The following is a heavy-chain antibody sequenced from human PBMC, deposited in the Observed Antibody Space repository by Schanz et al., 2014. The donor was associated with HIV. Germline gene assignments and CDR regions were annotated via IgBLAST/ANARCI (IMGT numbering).Heavy chain of an antibody. V-gene: IGHV4-34*01. J-gene: IGHJ5*02. CDR2: VRHTGGT. CDR3: ARVGYGGNSDWFDP. D-gene: IGHD2-21*02. Sequence: QVQLQQWGAGLLKPSETLSLTCAVYGGSFRAYDWTWIRQFPHMGLEWIGGVRHTGGTHYNPSLESRVPMSLDPSKNQFSLKLSSVTAADTAVYYCARVGYGGNSDWFDPWGQGTLVTVSS. CDR1: GGSFRAYD.